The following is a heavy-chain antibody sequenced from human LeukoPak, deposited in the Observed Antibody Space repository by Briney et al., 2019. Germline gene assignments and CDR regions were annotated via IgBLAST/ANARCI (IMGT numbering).Heavy chain of an antibody. CDR3: AKDSSGYYHAWYYFDY. V-gene: IGHV3-23*01. CDR1: GFSFSSYA. CDR2: MSGTGVST. D-gene: IGHD3-22*01. J-gene: IGHJ4*02. Sequence: GGSLRLSCAASGFSFSSYAMSWVRQAPGKGLEWVSTMSGTGVSTYYAHSVKGRFTISRDNSKNTVYLQIDSLRAEDTALYYCAKDSSGYYHAWYYFDYWGQGSLVTVSS.